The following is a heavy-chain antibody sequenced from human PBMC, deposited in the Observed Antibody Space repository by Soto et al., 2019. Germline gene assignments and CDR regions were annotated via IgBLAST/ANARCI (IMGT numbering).Heavy chain of an antibody. Sequence: GASVKVSCKVSGYTLTELSMHWVRQAPGKGLEWMGGFDPEDGETIYAQKFQGRVTMTEDTSTDTAYMELSSLRSEDTAVYYCATGGSGSSHRGGYYYHYMDVWGKGTTVTVSS. CDR1: GYTLTELS. J-gene: IGHJ6*03. V-gene: IGHV1-24*01. CDR2: FDPEDGET. D-gene: IGHD3-10*01. CDR3: ATGGSGSSHRGGYYYHYMDV.